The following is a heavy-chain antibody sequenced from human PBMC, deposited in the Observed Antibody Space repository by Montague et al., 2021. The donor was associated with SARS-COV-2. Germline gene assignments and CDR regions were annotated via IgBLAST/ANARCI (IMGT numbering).Heavy chain of an antibody. J-gene: IGHJ6*03. Sequence: QSGAEVKKPGESLRISCEASGYSFTTYWISWVRQVPGKGLEWMGRVDPSDSYSNYSPTFQGHVSIPGDKSTRTAYLQWSSLKAPDTAIYYCARQNGYSEGGDNDYYYCMDVWGKGTTVTVSS. CDR1: GYSFTTYW. D-gene: IGHD5-18*01. CDR2: VDPSDSYS. V-gene: IGHV5-10-1*01. CDR3: ARQNGYSEGGDNDYYYCMDV.